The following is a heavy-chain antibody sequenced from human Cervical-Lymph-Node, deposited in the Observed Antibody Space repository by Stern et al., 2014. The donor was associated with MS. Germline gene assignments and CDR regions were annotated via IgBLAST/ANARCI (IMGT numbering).Heavy chain of an antibody. CDR1: AYTFTSYG. CDR3: ARPDDYGDYLPFDY. Sequence: QVQLVQSGAEVKKPGASVKVSCEASAYTFTSYGISWVRQAPGQGLEWMGWISTYNGNTNYAKKFQGRVTMTTDTSTSTSYMELRSLRSDDTAVYYCARPDDYGDYLPFDYWGQGTLVTVSS. V-gene: IGHV1-18*01. CDR2: ISTYNGNT. J-gene: IGHJ4*02. D-gene: IGHD4-17*01.